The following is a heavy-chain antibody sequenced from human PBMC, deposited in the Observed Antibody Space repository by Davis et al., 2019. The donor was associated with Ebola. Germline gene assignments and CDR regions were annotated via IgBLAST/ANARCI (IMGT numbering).Heavy chain of an antibody. CDR3: ARPVGVYYHYFDY. CDR2: IYYSGST. J-gene: IGHJ4*02. CDR1: GGSISSSSHY. D-gene: IGHD1-26*01. V-gene: IGHV4-39*01. Sequence: MPSETLSLTCTVSGGSISSSSHYWGWIRQPPGKGLEWIGNIYYSGSTYYNPSLKSRVAMSVDTSKNQFSLKLSSATAADTAVYYCARPVGVYYHYFDYWGQGTLVTVSS.